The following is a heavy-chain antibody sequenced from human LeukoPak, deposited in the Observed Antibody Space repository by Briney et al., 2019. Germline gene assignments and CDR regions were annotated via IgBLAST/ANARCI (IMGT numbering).Heavy chain of an antibody. CDR1: GFTFSSYS. CDR3: ARAYRFDP. V-gene: IGHV3-48*01. J-gene: IGHJ5*02. Sequence: GGSLRLSCAASGFTFSSYSMNWVRQAPGKGLERVSYISSSSSTIYYADSVKGRFTISRDNAKNSLYLQMNSLRAEDTAVYYCARAYRFDPWGQGTLVTVSS. CDR2: ISSSSSTI.